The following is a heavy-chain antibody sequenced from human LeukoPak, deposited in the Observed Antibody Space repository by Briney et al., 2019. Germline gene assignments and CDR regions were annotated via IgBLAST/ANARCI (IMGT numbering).Heavy chain of an antibody. V-gene: IGHV4-61*02. CDR2: IYTSGST. J-gene: IGHJ5*02. CDR3: ARDHPLRTMVRGVRWFDP. D-gene: IGHD3-10*01. Sequence: PSETLSLTCTVSGGSISSGSYYWSWIRQPAGKGLEWIGRIYTSGSTNYNPSLKSRVTISVDTSKNQFSLKLSSVTAADTAVYYCARDHPLRTMVRGVRWFDPWGQGTLVTVSS. CDR1: GGSISSGSYY.